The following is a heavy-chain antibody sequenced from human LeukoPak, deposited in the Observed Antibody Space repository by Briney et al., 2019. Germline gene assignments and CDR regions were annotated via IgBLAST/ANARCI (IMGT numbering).Heavy chain of an antibody. CDR2: ITANGGGT. V-gene: IGHV3-23*01. J-gene: IGHJ4*02. Sequence: GGSLRLSCAASGFTFSSYAMSWVRQAPGKGLEWVSSITANGGGTYYADSVKGRFSISRDNSRNTLYLQVTSLRAEDTAVYYCAKLTSDAMVRGVTTDSWGQGTLVTVSS. D-gene: IGHD3-10*01. CDR3: AKLTSDAMVRGVTTDS. CDR1: GFTFSSYA.